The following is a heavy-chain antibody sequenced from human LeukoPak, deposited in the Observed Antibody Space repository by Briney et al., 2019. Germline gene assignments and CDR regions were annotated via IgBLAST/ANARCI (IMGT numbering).Heavy chain of an antibody. D-gene: IGHD4-17*01. Sequence: ASVKVSCKASGYIFMSYGINWVRQAPGQGLEWMGWISPYNGDTIYAQRLQGRVTMTADTSTTTAYMELRSLRSDDTAVYYCARGVIYGDSLRRYYLDSWGQGTPVTVSS. J-gene: IGHJ4*02. CDR2: ISPYNGDT. CDR1: GYIFMSYG. CDR3: ARGVIYGDSLRRYYLDS. V-gene: IGHV1-18*01.